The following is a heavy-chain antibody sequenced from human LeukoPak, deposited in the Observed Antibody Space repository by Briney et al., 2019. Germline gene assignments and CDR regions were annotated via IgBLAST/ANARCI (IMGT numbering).Heavy chain of an antibody. D-gene: IGHD6-13*01. CDR3: ARAEYSSSWDPLDY. V-gene: IGHV1-2*02. CDR1: GYTFTGYY. J-gene: IGHJ4*02. CDR2: INPNCGGT. Sequence: ASVKVSCKASGYTFTGYYMHWVRQAPGQGLEWMGWINPNCGGTNYAQKFQGRVTMTRDTSISTAYMELSRLRSDDTAVYYCARAEYSSSWDPLDYWGQGTLVTVSS.